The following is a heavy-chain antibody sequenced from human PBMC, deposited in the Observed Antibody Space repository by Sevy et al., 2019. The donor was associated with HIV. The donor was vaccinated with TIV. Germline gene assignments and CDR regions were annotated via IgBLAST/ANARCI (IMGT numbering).Heavy chain of an antibody. D-gene: IGHD3-3*01. Sequence: ASVKVSCKASGYTFTSYDINWVRQATGQGLEWMGWINPNSGGTNYAQKFQGRVTMTRDTSISTAYMELSRLRSDDTAVYYCARTAYYDFWSVRRYYYGMDVWGQGTTVTVSS. V-gene: IGHV1-2*02. CDR3: ARTAYYDFWSVRRYYYGMDV. CDR2: INPNSGGT. CDR1: GYTFTSYD. J-gene: IGHJ6*02.